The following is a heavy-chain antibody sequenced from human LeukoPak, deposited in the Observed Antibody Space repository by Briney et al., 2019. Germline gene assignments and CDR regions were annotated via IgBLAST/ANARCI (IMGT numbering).Heavy chain of an antibody. CDR2: ISYDGSNK. J-gene: IGHJ4*02. V-gene: IGHV3-30*04. CDR3: ARPKYSGSYFHY. D-gene: IGHD1-26*01. CDR1: GFIFTHYA. Sequence: GGSLRLSCAASGFIFTHYAIHWVRQAPGKGLEWVAVISYDGSNKYYADSVKGRFTISRDNSKNTLYLQMNSLRAEDTAVYYCARPKYSGSYFHYWGQGTLVTVSS.